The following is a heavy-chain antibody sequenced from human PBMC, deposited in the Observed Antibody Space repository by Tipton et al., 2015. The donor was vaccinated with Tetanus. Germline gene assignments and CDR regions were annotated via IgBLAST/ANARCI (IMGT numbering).Heavy chain of an antibody. CDR1: GASFSDYY. D-gene: IGHD2-2*01. CDR3: ARGWSECSSWSCSPFDS. V-gene: IGHV4-34*01. CDR2: INHSGNT. Sequence: TLSLTCAVYGASFSDYYWSWIRQAPGKGLEWIGEINHSGNTNHNPSLKGRVTMSLDTSKQQFSLSLTSATAADTAVYYCARGWSECSSWSCSPFDSWGQGTLVTVSS. J-gene: IGHJ4*02.